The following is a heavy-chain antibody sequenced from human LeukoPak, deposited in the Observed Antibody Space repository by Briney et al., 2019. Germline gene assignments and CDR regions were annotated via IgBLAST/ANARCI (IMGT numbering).Heavy chain of an antibody. CDR2: VYRGGGT. J-gene: IGHJ4*02. CDR3: AWPSDSSGYSFKY. D-gene: IGHD3-22*01. CDR1: ESTLSDNY. Sequence: GGSLRLSCEASESTLSDNYMSWVRQAPGKGLEWISVVYRGGGTHYADSVKGRFTMSRDTSRNTLYLQMSDLRDEDTAVYFCAWPSDSSGYSFKYWGQGTLVTVSS. V-gene: IGHV3-53*01.